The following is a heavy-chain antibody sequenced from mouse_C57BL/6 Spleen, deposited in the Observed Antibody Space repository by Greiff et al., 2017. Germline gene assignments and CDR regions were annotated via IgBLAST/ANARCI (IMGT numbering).Heavy chain of an antibody. CDR2: INPNNGGT. J-gene: IGHJ3*01. Sequence: EVQLQQSGPELVKPGASVKISCKASGYTFTDYYMNWVKQSHGKSLEWIGDINPNNGGTSYNQKFKGKATLTVDKSSSTAYMELRSLTSEDSAVYYCARRGYYGSSYPPFAYWGQGTLVTVSA. CDR3: ARRGYYGSSYPPFAY. V-gene: IGHV1-26*01. D-gene: IGHD1-1*01. CDR1: GYTFTDYY.